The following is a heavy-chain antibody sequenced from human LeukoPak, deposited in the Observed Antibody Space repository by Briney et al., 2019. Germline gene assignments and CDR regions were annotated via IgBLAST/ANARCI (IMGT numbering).Heavy chain of an antibody. CDR3: ATVRGGNTRDFDY. J-gene: IGHJ4*02. Sequence: GGSLRLSCAASGFTFASYAIHWVRQAPGKGLEWVAVISHDGNNKFYTDSVKGRFTISRDNSKDTLYLQMNSLSAEDTAVYYCATVRGGNTRDFDYWGQGTLVTVSS. V-gene: IGHV3-30-3*01. D-gene: IGHD3-16*01. CDR1: GFTFASYA. CDR2: ISHDGNNK.